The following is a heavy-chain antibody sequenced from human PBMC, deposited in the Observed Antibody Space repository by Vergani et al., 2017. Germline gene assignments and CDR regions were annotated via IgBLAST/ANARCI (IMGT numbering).Heavy chain of an antibody. Sequence: QVQLQESGPGLVKPSETLSFTCTVSGASVNRANYYWSWIRQTPGTGLEWIGFIYHSGGTSYRPSLKSRVTISLDTSKNQFSLKVASVTAADTAMYYCASTFCGGECYYAHWGQGTMVTVSS. J-gene: IGHJ4*02. D-gene: IGHD2-21*01. V-gene: IGHV4-61*01. CDR3: ASTFCGGECYYAH. CDR2: IYHSGGT. CDR1: GASVNRANYY.